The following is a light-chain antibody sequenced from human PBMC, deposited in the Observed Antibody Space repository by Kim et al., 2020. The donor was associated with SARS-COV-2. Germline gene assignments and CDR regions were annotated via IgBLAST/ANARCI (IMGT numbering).Light chain of an antibody. Sequence: QAVVTQEPSLTVSPGGTVTLTCASSTGAVTSGYYPNWFQQKPGQAPRVLIYSTSNKHSWTPARFSGSLLGGKAALTLSGVQPEDEAEYYCLLYYGGAPVFGGGTQLTVL. CDR3: LLYYGGAPV. V-gene: IGLV7-43*01. CDR1: TGAVTSGYY. CDR2: STS. J-gene: IGLJ3*02.